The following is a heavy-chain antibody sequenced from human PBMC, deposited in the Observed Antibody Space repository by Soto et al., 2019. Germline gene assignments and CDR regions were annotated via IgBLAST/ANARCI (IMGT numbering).Heavy chain of an antibody. CDR2: ISGSGGST. CDR1: GFTFSSYA. J-gene: IGHJ4*02. Sequence: PGGSLRLSCAASGFTFSSYAMSWVRQAPGKGLEWVSAISGSGGSTYYADSVKGRFTISRDNSKNTLYLQMNSLRAEDTAVYYCAKDRRFARIAAGWSIDYWGQGTLDTVSS. D-gene: IGHD6-13*01. CDR3: AKDRRFARIAAGWSIDY. V-gene: IGHV3-23*01.